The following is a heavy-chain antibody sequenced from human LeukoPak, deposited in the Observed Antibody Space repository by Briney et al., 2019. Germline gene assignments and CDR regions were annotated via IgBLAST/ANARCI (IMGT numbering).Heavy chain of an antibody. V-gene: IGHV1-2*02. CDR3: ARVKYYYDSRGPAYFDL. D-gene: IGHD3-22*01. CDR2: INPNSGGT. Sequence: ASVKVACKASGYTFTGYYMHWVRQAPGQVLEWMGWINPNSGGTNYAQKFQGRVTMTRNTAISTAYMELSSLRSEDTAVYYCARVKYYYDSRGPAYFDLWGRGTLVTVSS. J-gene: IGHJ2*01. CDR1: GYTFTGYY.